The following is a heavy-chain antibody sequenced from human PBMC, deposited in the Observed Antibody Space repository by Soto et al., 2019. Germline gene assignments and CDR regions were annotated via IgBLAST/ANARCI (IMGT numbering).Heavy chain of an antibody. Sequence: SVKVSCKASGYTFTSYAISWVRQAPGQGLEWMGGIIPIFGTANYAQKFQGRVTITADESTSTAYMELSSLRSEDTAVYYCARDLRLASRGYFDYWGQGTQVTVSS. V-gene: IGHV1-69*13. D-gene: IGHD2-15*01. CDR2: IIPIFGTA. J-gene: IGHJ4*02. CDR1: GYTFTSYA. CDR3: ARDLRLASRGYFDY.